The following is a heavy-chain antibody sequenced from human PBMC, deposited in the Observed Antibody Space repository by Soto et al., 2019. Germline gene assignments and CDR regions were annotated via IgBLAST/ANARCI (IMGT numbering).Heavy chain of an antibody. CDR1: GFTFSCYG. CDR3: ARGPADGGFDY. V-gene: IGHV3-33*01. CDR2: IWYDGSNK. D-gene: IGHD2-15*01. J-gene: IGHJ4*02. Sequence: PGGSLRLSCEASGFTFSCYGMHWVRQAPGKGLEWVAIIWYDGSNKYYADSVKGRLTISRDNSRNTLYLQLNSLRAEDTAVYYCARGPADGGFDYWGQGTVVTVS.